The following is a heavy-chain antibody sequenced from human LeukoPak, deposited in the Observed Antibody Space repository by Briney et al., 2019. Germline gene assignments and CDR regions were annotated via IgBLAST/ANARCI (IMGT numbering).Heavy chain of an antibody. CDR1: GGSISSSSYY. CDR3: ASRDPIVGAFTGTFDI. D-gene: IGHD1-26*01. J-gene: IGHJ3*02. CDR2: IYYSGST. Sequence: SETLSLTCTVSGGSISSSSYYWGWIRQRPGKGLEWIGSIYYSGSTYYNPSLKSRVTISVDTSKSQFSLKLSSVTAADTAVYYCASRDPIVGAFTGTFDIWGQGTMVTVSS. V-gene: IGHV4-39*07.